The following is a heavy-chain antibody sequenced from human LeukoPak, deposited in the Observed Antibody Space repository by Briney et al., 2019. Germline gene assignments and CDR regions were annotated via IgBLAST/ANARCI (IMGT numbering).Heavy chain of an antibody. CDR1: GFTFSNHW. CDR2: INRDGSRT. J-gene: IGHJ4*02. V-gene: IGHV3-74*01. D-gene: IGHD5-18*01. CDR3: ARGGSDTAMAHDY. Sequence: GGSLRLSCAASGFTFSNHWMHWVRQAPGKGLMWVSRINRDGSRTDYADSVKGRFTISRDDAKNTLYLQVNSLRAEDTAVYFRARGGSDTAMAHDYWGQGTLVTVSS.